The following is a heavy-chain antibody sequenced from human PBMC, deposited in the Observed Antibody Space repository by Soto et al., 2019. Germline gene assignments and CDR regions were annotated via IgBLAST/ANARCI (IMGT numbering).Heavy chain of an antibody. CDR1: GASISTSYW. J-gene: IGHJ4*02. V-gene: IGHV4-4*02. CDR3: TRALLKSLDY. D-gene: IGHD3-9*01. CDR2: IHYSGTT. Sequence: SETLSLTCAVSGASISTSYWWSWVRQSPGKGLEWIGEIHYSGTTNYNPSLKSRVIISQDKSQNQFSLELKSVTAADTAMYYCTRALLKSLDYWGQGTLVTVSS.